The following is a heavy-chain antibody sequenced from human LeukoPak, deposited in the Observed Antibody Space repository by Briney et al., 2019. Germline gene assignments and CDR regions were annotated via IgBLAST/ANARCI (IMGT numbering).Heavy chain of an antibody. Sequence: GGSLRLSCIVSGFTVSSTLMDWVRQAPGKGLEWVANINQETSETYYVDSVKGRFTISRDNAKNSLYLQMNSLRAEDTALYYCAKGTAITIFGVVIPGPFDPWGQGTLVTVSS. J-gene: IGHJ5*02. V-gene: IGHV3-7*03. CDR1: GFTVSSTL. CDR2: INQETSET. CDR3: AKGTAITIFGVVIPGPFDP. D-gene: IGHD3-3*01.